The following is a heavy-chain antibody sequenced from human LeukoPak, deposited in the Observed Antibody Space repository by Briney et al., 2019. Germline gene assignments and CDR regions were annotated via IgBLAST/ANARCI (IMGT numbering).Heavy chain of an antibody. Sequence: ASVKVSCKASGYTFTSYGISWVRQAPGQGLEWMGWINTNTGKPTYAQGFTGRFVFSLDTSVSTAYLQISSLKAEDTAMYYCARDYSLTLGTTTYFQHWGQGTLVTVSS. CDR3: ARDYSLTLGTTTYFQH. J-gene: IGHJ1*01. V-gene: IGHV7-4-1*02. D-gene: IGHD1-7*01. CDR2: INTNTGKP. CDR1: GYTFTSYG.